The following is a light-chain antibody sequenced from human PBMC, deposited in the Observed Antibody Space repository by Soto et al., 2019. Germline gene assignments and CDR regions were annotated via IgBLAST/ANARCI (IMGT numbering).Light chain of an antibody. CDR1: QSISSW. J-gene: IGKJ1*01. V-gene: IGKV1-5*03. CDR3: QQYGT. CDR2: KAS. Sequence: DIQMTQSPSTLSASVGDRVTITCRASQSISSWLAWYQQKPGKAPNLLIYKASSLESGVPSRFSGSGSGTEFTLTISIMKPEDFTTYYCQQYGTCGQETKVEIK.